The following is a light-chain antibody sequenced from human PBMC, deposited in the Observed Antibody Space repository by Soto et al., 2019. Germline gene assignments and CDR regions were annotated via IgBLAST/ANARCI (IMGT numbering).Light chain of an antibody. J-gene: IGKJ2*01. V-gene: IGKV3-15*01. CDR3: QQYGSSPPYT. CDR2: GAS. Sequence: EIVMTQSPATLSVSPGERATLSCRASQSVSTYIAWYQQKPGQPPRLLIYGASTRATGIPARFSGSGSGTEFTLTISSLQSEDVAVYYCQQYGSSPPYTFGQGTKLEIK. CDR1: QSVSTY.